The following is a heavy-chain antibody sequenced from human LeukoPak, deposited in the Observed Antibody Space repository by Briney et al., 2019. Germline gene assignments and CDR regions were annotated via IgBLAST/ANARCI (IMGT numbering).Heavy chain of an antibody. CDR3: AKGASTWFYFDY. V-gene: IGHV3-23*01. CDR2: ISGSGVST. CDR1: GFTFSSYA. Sequence: GESLKISCAASGFTFSSYAMNWVRQAPGKGLEWVSGISGSGVSTFYADSVKGRFTISRDNSKNTLYLQMNSLRAEDTAVYYCAKGASTWFYFDYWGQGTLVTVSS. J-gene: IGHJ4*02. D-gene: IGHD6-13*01.